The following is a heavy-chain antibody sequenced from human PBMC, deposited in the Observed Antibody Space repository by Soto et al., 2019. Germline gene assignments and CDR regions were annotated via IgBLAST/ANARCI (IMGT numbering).Heavy chain of an antibody. CDR1: GFTFSSYS. CDR2: ISSSSSTI. D-gene: IGHD3-3*01. V-gene: IGHV3-48*01. CDR3: AREAAITIFGGIHYYYYMDV. Sequence: PGGSLRLSCAASGFTFSSYSMNWVRQAPGKGLEWVSYISSSSSTIYYADSVKGRFTISRDNAKNSLYLQMNSLRAEDTAVYYCAREAAITIFGGIHYYYYMDVWGKGTTVTLSS. J-gene: IGHJ6*03.